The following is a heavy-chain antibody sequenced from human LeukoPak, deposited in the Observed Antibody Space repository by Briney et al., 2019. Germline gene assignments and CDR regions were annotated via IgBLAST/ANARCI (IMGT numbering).Heavy chain of an antibody. CDR2: IYYSGST. CDR1: GGPISSYY. Sequence: PSETLSLTCTVSGGPISSYYWSWIRQPPGRGLEWIGYIYYSGSTNCNPSLKSRVTISVDTSKNQFSLKLSSVTAADTAVYYCARGGTVVTPFDYWGQGTLVTVSS. CDR3: ARGGTVVTPFDY. J-gene: IGHJ4*02. D-gene: IGHD4-23*01. V-gene: IGHV4-59*01.